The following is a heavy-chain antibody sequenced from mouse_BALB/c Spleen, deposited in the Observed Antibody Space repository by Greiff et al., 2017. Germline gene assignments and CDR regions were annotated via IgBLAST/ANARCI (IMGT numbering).Heavy chain of an antibody. D-gene: IGHD2-3*01. J-gene: IGHJ2*01. CDR1: GFNIKDYY. Sequence: EVQLVESGAELVRSGASVKLSCTASGFNIKDYYMHWVKQRPEQGLEWIGWIDPENGDTEYAPKFQGKATMTADTSSNTAYLQLSSLTSEDTAVYYCNAGDDGYYLDYWGQGTTLTVSS. CDR2: IDPENGDT. CDR3: NAGDDGYYLDY. V-gene: IGHV14-4*02.